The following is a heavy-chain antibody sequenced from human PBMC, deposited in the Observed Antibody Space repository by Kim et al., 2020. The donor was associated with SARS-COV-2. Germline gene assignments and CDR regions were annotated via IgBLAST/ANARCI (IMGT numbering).Heavy chain of an antibody. Sequence: GGSLRLSCAASGFTFSSYGMHWVRQAPGKGLEWVSAISGSGGSTYYADSVKGRFTISRDNSKNTLYLQMNSLRAEDTAVYYCAKGDGSGSYFDYWGQGTLVTVSS. CDR3: AKGDGSGSYFDY. V-gene: IGHV3-23*01. D-gene: IGHD3-10*01. CDR2: ISGSGGST. CDR1: GFTFSSYG. J-gene: IGHJ4*02.